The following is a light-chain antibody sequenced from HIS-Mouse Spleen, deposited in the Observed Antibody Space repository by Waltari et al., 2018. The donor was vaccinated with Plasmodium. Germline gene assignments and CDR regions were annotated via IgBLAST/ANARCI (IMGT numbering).Light chain of an antibody. Sequence: QSALTQPASVSGSPGQSITISCTGTSSDVGSYNLVSWYQQHPGKAPNLMIYEGSKRPSGVSNRFSGSKSGNTASLTVSGLEAEDEADYSCCSYAGSSTFVVFGGGTKLTVL. J-gene: IGLJ2*01. CDR2: EGS. CDR3: CSYAGSSTFVV. CDR1: SSDVGSYNL. V-gene: IGLV2-23*03.